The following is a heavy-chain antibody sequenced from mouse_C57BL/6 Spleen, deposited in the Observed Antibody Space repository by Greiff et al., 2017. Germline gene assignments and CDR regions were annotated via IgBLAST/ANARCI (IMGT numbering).Heavy chain of an antibody. CDR1: GYAFSSSW. V-gene: IGHV1-82*01. Sequence: QVQLKESGPELVKPGASVKISCKASGYAFSSSWMNWVKQRPGKGLEWIGRIYPGDGDTNYNGKFKGKATLTADKSSSTAYMQLSSLTSEDSAVYFCARNYGSSLAYWGQGTLVTVSA. J-gene: IGHJ3*01. CDR3: ARNYGSSLAY. D-gene: IGHD1-1*01. CDR2: IYPGDGDT.